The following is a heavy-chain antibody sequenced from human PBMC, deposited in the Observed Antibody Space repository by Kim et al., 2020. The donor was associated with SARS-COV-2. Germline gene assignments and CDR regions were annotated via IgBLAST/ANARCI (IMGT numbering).Heavy chain of an antibody. J-gene: IGHJ4*02. CDR2: GSGT. V-gene: IGHV3-74*01. CDR3: ATSPRDFDY. Sequence: GSGTSYADSVEGRFTISRDNAKNTLYLQMNSLRAEDTAVYYCATSPRDFDYWGQGTLVTVSS.